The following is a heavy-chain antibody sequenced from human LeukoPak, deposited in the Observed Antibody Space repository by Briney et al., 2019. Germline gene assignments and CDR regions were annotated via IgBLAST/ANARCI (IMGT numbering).Heavy chain of an antibody. J-gene: IGHJ4*02. CDR3: ASWTSSSSNY. Sequence: PGGSLRLSCAASGFTFSSYSMNWVRQAPGKGLEWVAHIKPDGSEKYYVDSVKGRFTISRDNAKNSLSLQMNSLRAEDTAVYYCASWTSSSSNYWGQGTLVTVSS. CDR2: IKPDGSEK. V-gene: IGHV3-7*01. CDR1: GFTFSSYS. D-gene: IGHD6-6*01.